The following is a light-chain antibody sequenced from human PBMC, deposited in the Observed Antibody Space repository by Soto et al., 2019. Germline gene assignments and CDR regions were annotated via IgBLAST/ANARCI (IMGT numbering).Light chain of an antibody. CDR3: CSYTRGSTIMV. V-gene: IGLV2-14*03. CDR2: DVT. Sequence: QSALTQPASVSGSPGQSITISCTGTSSDVGGYNFVSWYQQHPGKAPKMMIYDVTYRPSGVSYRFSGSKSGNTASLTISGLQPEDDADYYYCSYTRGSTIMVFGGGTKLTVL. CDR1: SSDVGGYNF. J-gene: IGLJ2*01.